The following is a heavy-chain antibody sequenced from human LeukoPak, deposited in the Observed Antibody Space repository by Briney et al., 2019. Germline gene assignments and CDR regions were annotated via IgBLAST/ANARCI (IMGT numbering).Heavy chain of an antibody. V-gene: IGHV4-30-4*01. Sequence: SETLSLTCTVSGGSISSGDYHWNWIRQSPGKGLEWIGFIHDSGSTYYNPSLKSRVTMSRDMSKKQFPLMLSSLTAADTAVYYCARGFGSGSYYYGWFDPWGQGTLVTVSS. D-gene: IGHD3-10*01. J-gene: IGHJ5*02. CDR1: GGSISSGDYH. CDR3: ARGFGSGSYYYGWFDP. CDR2: IHDSGST.